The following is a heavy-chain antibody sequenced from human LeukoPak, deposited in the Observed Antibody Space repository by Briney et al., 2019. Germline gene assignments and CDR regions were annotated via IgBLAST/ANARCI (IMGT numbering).Heavy chain of an antibody. CDR3: ARHVVGASYYYYMDV. CDR1: GGSISSSSYY. D-gene: IGHD2-15*01. V-gene: IGHV4-39*01. Sequence: PSETLSLTCTVSGGSISSSSYYWGWTRQPPGKGLEWIGSIYYSGSTYYNPSLKSRVTISVDTSKNQFSLKLSSVTAADTAVYYCARHVVGASYYYYMDVWGKGTTVTVSS. J-gene: IGHJ6*03. CDR2: IYYSGST.